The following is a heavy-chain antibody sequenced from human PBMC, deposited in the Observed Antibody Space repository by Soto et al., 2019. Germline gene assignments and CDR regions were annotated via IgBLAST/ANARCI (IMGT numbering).Heavy chain of an antibody. D-gene: IGHD3-10*01. Sequence: ALVKVSSMASGYTFTTYGISWLRQAPGHGLAWMGWISAYHGQTHYAQNPQGRVTMTTDTSMSTADMELRSLRSDDTAVYYFARFYALGRYPYDYWGQGTLVTASA. CDR3: ARFYALGRYPYDY. CDR1: GYTFTTYG. J-gene: IGHJ4*02. V-gene: IGHV1-18*01. CDR2: ISAYHGQT.